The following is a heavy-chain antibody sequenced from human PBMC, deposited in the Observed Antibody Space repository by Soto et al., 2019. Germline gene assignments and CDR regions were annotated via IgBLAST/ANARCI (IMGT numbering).Heavy chain of an antibody. CDR1: GGSISSGGYY. CDR3: ARDKIRDGDYGGIEY. Sequence: SETLSLTCTVSGGSISSGGYYWSWIRQHPGKGLEWIGYIYYSGSTYYNPSLKSRVTISVDTSKNQFSLKLSSVTAADTAVYYCARDKIRDGDYGGIEYWGQGTLVTVSS. D-gene: IGHD4-17*01. J-gene: IGHJ4*02. CDR2: IYYSGST. V-gene: IGHV4-31*03.